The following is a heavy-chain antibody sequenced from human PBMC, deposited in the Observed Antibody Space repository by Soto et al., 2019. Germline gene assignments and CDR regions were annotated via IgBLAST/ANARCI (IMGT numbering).Heavy chain of an antibody. CDR1: GDSIINDR. J-gene: IGHJ4*02. CDR3: ARGLYRNSWTPFY. CDR2: IYDSGST. V-gene: IGHV4-59*01. D-gene: IGHD6-13*01. Sequence: PSETLSLTCTVSGDSIINDRWNWIRQPPGKALEWIGLIYDSGSTIYNPSLKSRVTISVDTSKNQFSLKLNSVTAADTAVYYCARGLYRNSWTPFYWGQGTLVTVSS.